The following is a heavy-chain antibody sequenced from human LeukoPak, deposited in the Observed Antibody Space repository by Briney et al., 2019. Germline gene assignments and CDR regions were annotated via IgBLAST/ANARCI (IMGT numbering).Heavy chain of an antibody. Sequence: SETLSLTCTVSGGSISSYYWSWIRQPPGKGLEWIGYIYYSGSTNYNPSLKSRVTISVDTSKNQFSLKLSSVTAADTAVYYCARLSYDSLAAFDIWGQGTMVTVSS. V-gene: IGHV4-59*08. D-gene: IGHD3-22*01. CDR1: GGSISSYY. J-gene: IGHJ3*02. CDR3: ARLSYDSLAAFDI. CDR2: IYYSGST.